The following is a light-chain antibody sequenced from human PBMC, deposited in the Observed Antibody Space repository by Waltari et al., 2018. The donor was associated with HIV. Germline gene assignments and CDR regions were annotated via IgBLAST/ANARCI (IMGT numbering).Light chain of an antibody. Sequence: IVLTQSPATLSLSPGERAPLSCRASRSVSSYLAWYQQKPGQAPRLLIYGASSRATGIPARFSGSGSGTDFTLTISSLEPGDSGVYYCHQRSNWPITFGQGTRLEI. V-gene: IGKV3-11*01. CDR2: GAS. J-gene: IGKJ5*01. CDR3: HQRSNWPIT. CDR1: RSVSSY.